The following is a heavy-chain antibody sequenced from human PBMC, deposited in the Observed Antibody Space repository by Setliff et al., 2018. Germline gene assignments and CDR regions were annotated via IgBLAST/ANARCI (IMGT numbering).Heavy chain of an antibody. CDR3: ARGPTIFGAIYYMDV. Sequence: GGSLRLSCVASGFTFSSYAMGWVRQAPGKGLEWVSAISASGGSTYYADFAKGRFTVSRDNSKNSLYLQMNSLRAEDTAVYYCARGPTIFGAIYYMDVWGKGTTVTVSS. J-gene: IGHJ6*03. V-gene: IGHV3-23*01. CDR2: ISASGGST. D-gene: IGHD3-3*01. CDR1: GFTFSSYA.